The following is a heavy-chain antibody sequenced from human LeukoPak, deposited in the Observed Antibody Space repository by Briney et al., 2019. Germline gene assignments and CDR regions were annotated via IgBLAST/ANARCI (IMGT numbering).Heavy chain of an antibody. Sequence: GGSLRLSCAASGFTFSSYSMNWVRQAPGKGLEWVSSISSSSSYIYYADSVKGRFTISRDNAKNSLYLQMNSLRADDTAVYYCGKGSGSYYYYYMDVWGKGTTVTVSS. CDR3: GKGSGSYYYYYMDV. J-gene: IGHJ6*03. V-gene: IGHV3-21*04. CDR1: GFTFSSYS. D-gene: IGHD6-25*01. CDR2: ISSSSSYI.